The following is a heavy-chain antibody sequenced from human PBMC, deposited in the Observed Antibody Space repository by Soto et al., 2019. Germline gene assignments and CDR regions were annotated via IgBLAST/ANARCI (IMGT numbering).Heavy chain of an antibody. CDR3: ARGPAFIVVVPAAAALLDY. Sequence: GGSLRLSCAASGFTFSSYWMSWVRQAPGKGLEWVANIKQDGSEKYYVDSVKGRFTISRDNAKNSLYLQMNSLRAEDTAVYYCARGPAFIVVVPAAAALLDYWGQGTLVTVSS. D-gene: IGHD2-2*01. V-gene: IGHV3-7*04. J-gene: IGHJ4*02. CDR1: GFTFSSYW. CDR2: IKQDGSEK.